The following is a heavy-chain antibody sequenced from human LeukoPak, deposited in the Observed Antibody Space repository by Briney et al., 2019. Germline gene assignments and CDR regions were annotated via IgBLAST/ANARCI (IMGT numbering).Heavy chain of an antibody. Sequence: GSLRLSCAASGFTFSTYSMNWVRQAPGKGLEWVSFISSSSSSIYYADSVKGRFTISRDNAKNLLYLQMNSLRAEDTAVYYCARDRGGSYSAIDYWGQGTLVTVSS. V-gene: IGHV3-48*04. CDR1: GFTFSTYS. D-gene: IGHD1-26*01. CDR3: ARDRGGSYSAIDY. J-gene: IGHJ4*02. CDR2: ISSSSSSI.